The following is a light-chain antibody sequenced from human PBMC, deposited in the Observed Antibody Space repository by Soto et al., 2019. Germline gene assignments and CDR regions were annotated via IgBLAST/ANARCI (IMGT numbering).Light chain of an antibody. J-gene: IGLJ2*01. Sequence: QLVLTQSPSVSGAPGQRVTISCTGSSSNIGAGHEVQWYQQFPGTAPKLLIYADNNRPSGVPDRFSGSTSGTSSSLAITGLQAEDEADYYCQSYDSGLHVVFGGGTKLTVL. V-gene: IGLV1-40*01. CDR2: ADN. CDR3: QSYDSGLHVV. CDR1: SSNIGAGHE.